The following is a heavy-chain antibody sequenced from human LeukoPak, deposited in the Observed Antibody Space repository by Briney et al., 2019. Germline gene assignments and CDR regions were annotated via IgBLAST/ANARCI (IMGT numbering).Heavy chain of an antibody. D-gene: IGHD1-1*01. CDR3: ASGGIYGTDYYYYMDV. Sequence: ASVKVSCKASGYTFTGYYMHWVRQAPGQGLEWMGWINPNSGGTNYAQKLQGRVTMTTDTSTSTAYMELRSLRSDDTAVYYCASGGIYGTDYYYYMDVWGKGTTVTVSS. J-gene: IGHJ6*03. CDR1: GYTFTGYY. V-gene: IGHV1-2*02. CDR2: INPNSGGT.